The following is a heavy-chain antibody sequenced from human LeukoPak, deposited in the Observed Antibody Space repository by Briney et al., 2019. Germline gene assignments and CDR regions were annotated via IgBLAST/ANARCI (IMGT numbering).Heavy chain of an antibody. D-gene: IGHD3-22*01. CDR2: INPSGGST. CDR1: GYTFTSYY. J-gene: IGHJ4*02. Sequence: ASVKVSCKASGYTFTSYYIHWVRQAPGQGLEWMGIINPSGGSTSYAQKFQGRVTMTRDTSTSTVYMELSSLRSEDTAVYYCARDGYYDSSGSPPGYWGQGTLVTVSS. V-gene: IGHV1-46*01. CDR3: ARDGYYDSSGSPPGY.